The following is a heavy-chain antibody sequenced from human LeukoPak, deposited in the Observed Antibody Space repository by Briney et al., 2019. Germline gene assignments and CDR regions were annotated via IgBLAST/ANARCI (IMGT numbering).Heavy chain of an antibody. D-gene: IGHD1-26*01. CDR1: GGTFSSYA. V-gene: IGHV1-69*01. CDR2: IIPIFGTA. CDR3: ARAGSGGSYFDAFDI. Sequence: ASVKVSCKASGGTFSSYAISWVRQAPGQGLEWMGGIIPIFGTANYAQKFQGRVTITADESTSTAYMELSSLRSEDTAVYYCARAGSGGSYFDAFDIWGQGTMVTVSS. J-gene: IGHJ3*02.